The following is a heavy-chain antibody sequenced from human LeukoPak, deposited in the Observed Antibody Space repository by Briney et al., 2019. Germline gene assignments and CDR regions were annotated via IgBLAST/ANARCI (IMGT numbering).Heavy chain of an antibody. Sequence: PSETLSLTCTVSGGSISSSSYYWGWIRQPPGKGLEWIGSIYYSGSTYYNPSLKSRVTISVDTSKNQFSLKLSSVTAADTAVYYCARLRVYSSGWYPFDYWGQGTLVTVSS. CDR3: ARLRVYSSGWYPFDY. CDR2: IYYSGST. V-gene: IGHV4-39*07. D-gene: IGHD6-19*01. J-gene: IGHJ4*02. CDR1: GGSISSSSYY.